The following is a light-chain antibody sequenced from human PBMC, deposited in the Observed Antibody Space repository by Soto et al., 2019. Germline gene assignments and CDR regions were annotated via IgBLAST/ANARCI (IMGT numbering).Light chain of an antibody. CDR2: GAS. CDR1: QSLSSNY. V-gene: IGKV3-20*01. Sequence: EIVLTQSPGTLSLSPGERATLSCRASQSLSSNYLAWYQQRPGQSPRLLVYGASSRATGIPDRFSGSGFGTVFALTISRLEPEDSAVYYCQQYYNTPLTFGGGTKVEIK. CDR3: QQYYNTPLT. J-gene: IGKJ4*01.